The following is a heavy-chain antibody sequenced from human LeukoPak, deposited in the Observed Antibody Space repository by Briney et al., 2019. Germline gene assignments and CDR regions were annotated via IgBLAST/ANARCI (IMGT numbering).Heavy chain of an antibody. J-gene: IGHJ4*02. CDR3: ARDPVEQQLPWVDY. CDR1: GYTFTGYY. CDR2: INPNSGGT. D-gene: IGHD6-13*01. Sequence: GASVKVSCKASGYTFTGYYMHWVRQAPGQGLEWMGWINPNSGGTNYAQKFQGRVTMTRDASISTAYMELSRLRSDDTAVYYCARDPVEQQLPWVDYWGQGTLVTVSS. V-gene: IGHV1-2*02.